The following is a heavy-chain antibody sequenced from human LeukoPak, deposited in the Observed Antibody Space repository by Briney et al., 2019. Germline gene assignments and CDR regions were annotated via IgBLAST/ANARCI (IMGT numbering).Heavy chain of an antibody. V-gene: IGHV3-15*07. CDR3: ARELTGSYIYFYGIDV. D-gene: IGHD1-26*01. J-gene: IGHJ6*02. Sequence: PGGSLRLSCAASGFTFSNAWMNWVRQAPGKGLEWVGRIKSKTDGGTTDYAAPVKGRFTISRDDSKNTLYLQMNSLKTEDTAVYYCARELTGSYIYFYGIDVWGQGTTVTVSS. CDR2: IKSKTDGGTT. CDR1: GFTFSNAW.